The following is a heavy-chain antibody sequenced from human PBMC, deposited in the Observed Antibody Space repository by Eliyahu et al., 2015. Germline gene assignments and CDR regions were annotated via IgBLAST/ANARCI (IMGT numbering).Heavy chain of an antibody. CDR2: ISTSGNT. J-gene: IGHJ5*02. Sequence: QVQLQESGPGLVKPSETLSLTCAVSGXSIGXXXWNWIRQPAGKGLEWIGRISTSGNTNYNPSLKSRVTMSADTSKNQFSLRLSSVTAADTAVYYCARDAVPGKRDYGLVMFDPWGQGTLVTVSS. CDR1: GXSIGXXX. V-gene: IGHV4-4*07. CDR3: ARDAVPGKRDYGLVMFDP. D-gene: IGHD4-17*01.